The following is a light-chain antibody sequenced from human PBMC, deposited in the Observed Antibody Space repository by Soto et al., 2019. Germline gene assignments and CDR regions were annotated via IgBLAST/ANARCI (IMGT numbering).Light chain of an antibody. CDR1: DSDVGGYNF. J-gene: IGLJ2*01. Sequence: QSALTQPASVSGSPGQSITISCTGTDSDVGGYNFVSWYQQHPGKAPKLMIYGVTNRPSGVSNRFSGSKSGNTASLTISGLQAEDDANYYCSSFRRSNTPHVLFGGGTKLPS. CDR3: SSFRRSNTPHVL. V-gene: IGLV2-14*01. CDR2: GVT.